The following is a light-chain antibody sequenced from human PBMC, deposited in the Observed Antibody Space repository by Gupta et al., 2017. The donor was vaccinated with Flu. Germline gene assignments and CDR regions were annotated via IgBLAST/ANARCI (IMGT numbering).Light chain of an antibody. CDR3: STYTSSSTPVV. Sequence: QAALTQPASVAGSPGQAITIPCTGTSSDVSGNNYVSWYQQHPGKAPKIIIYAVSNRPSGISNRFSGAKSGNTASLTITGLQAEDEADYYCSTYTSSSTPVVFGGGTKLTVL. J-gene: IGLJ2*01. V-gene: IGLV2-14*01. CDR2: AVS. CDR1: SSDVSGNNY.